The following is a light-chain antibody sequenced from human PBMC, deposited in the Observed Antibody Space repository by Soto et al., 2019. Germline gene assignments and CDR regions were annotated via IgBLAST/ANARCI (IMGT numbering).Light chain of an antibody. Sequence: IVLTQSTGTLSVSPGERATLSCRASQRFXSNFGWYQPKPGQAPSILXDGAFTRANGIPASFSGTGSGTEFTRPISSIQSDYCSRYYWQQYKEGPRTFGQGTKVDIK. CDR3: QQYKEGPRT. CDR1: QRFXSN. J-gene: IGKJ1*01. CDR2: GAF. V-gene: IGKV3-15*01.